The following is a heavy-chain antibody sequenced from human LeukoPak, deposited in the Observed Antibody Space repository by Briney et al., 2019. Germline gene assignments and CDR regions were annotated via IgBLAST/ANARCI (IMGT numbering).Heavy chain of an antibody. V-gene: IGHV3-7*05. Sequence: GGSLRLSCAASGFTLETYWMTWVRQAPGKGLEWVANVKQDGSEKYYVDSVKGRFTISRDNAKNSLHLQMNSPRAEDTAVYYCARWAYSSGWYWIDYWGQGTLDTVSS. CDR2: VKQDGSEK. J-gene: IGHJ4*02. CDR3: ARWAYSSGWYWIDY. CDR1: GFTLETYW. D-gene: IGHD6-19*01.